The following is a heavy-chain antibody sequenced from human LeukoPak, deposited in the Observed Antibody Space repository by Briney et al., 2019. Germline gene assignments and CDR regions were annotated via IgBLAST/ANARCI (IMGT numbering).Heavy chain of an antibody. CDR3: AKAHSISWPYAFDS. CDR2: ISTTGSTI. Sequence: GSLRLSCAASGFIFSSYSMNWVRQAPGKGLEWVSYISTTGSTIYYADSVKGRFTISRDNAKNTVYLQMDNLRAEDSAMYYCAKAHSISWPYAFDSWGQGTLVTVSS. J-gene: IGHJ4*02. D-gene: IGHD6-13*01. V-gene: IGHV3-48*01. CDR1: GFIFSSYS.